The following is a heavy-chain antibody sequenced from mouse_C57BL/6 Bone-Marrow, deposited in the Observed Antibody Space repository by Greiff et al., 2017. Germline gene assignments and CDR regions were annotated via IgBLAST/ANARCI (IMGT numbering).Heavy chain of an antibody. CDR1: GFNIKDYY. CDR2: IDPEDGET. V-gene: IGHV14-2*01. CDR3: TRSLIYYGTNY. D-gene: IGHD1-1*01. Sequence: VQLQQSGAELVKPGASVKLSCTASGFNIKDYYIHWVKQRTEQGLEWIGRIDPEDGETKYAPKVQDKATITADTSPNTAYLQLSSLTSEDTAVYYCTRSLIYYGTNYWGQGTTLTVSS. J-gene: IGHJ2*01.